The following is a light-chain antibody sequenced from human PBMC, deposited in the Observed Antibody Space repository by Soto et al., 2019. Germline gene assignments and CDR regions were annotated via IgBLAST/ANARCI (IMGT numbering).Light chain of an antibody. CDR1: QRVSSY. V-gene: IGKV3-11*01. Sequence: EIVLTQAPSTLSLSPGERATLYGRARQRVSSYLAWYQQKPGQAPRLLIYDASNRATCIPARFSGSGSGTDFTLTIRSIKPEDVAVYYCHHRSNSITFGHGTRLEIK. J-gene: IGKJ5*01. CDR3: HHRSNSIT. CDR2: DAS.